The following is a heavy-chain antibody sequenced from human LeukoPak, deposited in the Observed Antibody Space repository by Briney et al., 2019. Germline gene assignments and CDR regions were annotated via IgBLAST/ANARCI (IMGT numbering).Heavy chain of an antibody. CDR1: GGSFSGYH. Sequence: SETLSLTCAVYGGSFSGYHWSWIRQSPGKRLEWIGEINHSGSTNYNPSLKSRVTISVDTSENQFSLQLSSVTAADTAVYYCARVIAAAGTGLCYYYYMDVWGKGTTVTVSS. CDR2: INHSGST. D-gene: IGHD6-13*01. V-gene: IGHV4-34*01. J-gene: IGHJ6*03. CDR3: ARVIAAAGTGLCYYYYMDV.